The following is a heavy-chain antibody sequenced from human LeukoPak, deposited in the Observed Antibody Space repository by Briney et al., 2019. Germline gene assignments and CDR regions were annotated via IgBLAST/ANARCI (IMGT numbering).Heavy chain of an antibody. CDR3: ARGYDAFDI. J-gene: IGHJ3*02. Sequence: SQTLSLTCAVSGGSISSGGYSWSWIRRPPGKGLEWIGYIYHSGSTYYNPSLKSRVTISVDRSKNQFSLKLSSVTAADTAVYYCARGYDAFDIWGQGTMVTVSS. CDR2: IYHSGST. CDR1: GGSISSGGYS. V-gene: IGHV4-30-2*01.